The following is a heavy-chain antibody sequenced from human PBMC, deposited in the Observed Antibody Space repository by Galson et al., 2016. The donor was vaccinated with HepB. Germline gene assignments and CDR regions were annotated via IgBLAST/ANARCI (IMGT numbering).Heavy chain of an antibody. CDR2: IYPGDSNT. D-gene: IGHD2-2*01. CDR1: GYRFTTYW. Sequence: QSGAEVKKPGESLKISCKGSGYRFTTYWIGWVRQMPGKGLEWMGVIYPGDSNTRYSPSFQGQVTISVDKSISTAYLQWSSLKASDTAMYYCAREGRYCTSTSCYGYWYFELWGRGTLVTVSS. V-gene: IGHV5-51*01. J-gene: IGHJ2*01. CDR3: AREGRYCTSTSCYGYWYFEL.